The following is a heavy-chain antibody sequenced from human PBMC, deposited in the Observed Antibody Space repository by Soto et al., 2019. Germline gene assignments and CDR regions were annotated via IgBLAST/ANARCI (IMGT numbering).Heavy chain of an antibody. J-gene: IGHJ6*02. CDR1: GYSFTDYH. CDR2: INPKSGGT. Sequence: ASVRVSCRASGYSFTDYHIHWVRQAPGQGLEWLGRINPKSGGTSTAQKFQGWVTMTRDRSISTVYMELTRLRSDDTAVYFCARGHSTDCSNGVCSFFYNHEMDVWGQGTTVTVSS. V-gene: IGHV1-2*04. D-gene: IGHD2-8*01. CDR3: ARGHSTDCSNGVCSFFYNHEMDV.